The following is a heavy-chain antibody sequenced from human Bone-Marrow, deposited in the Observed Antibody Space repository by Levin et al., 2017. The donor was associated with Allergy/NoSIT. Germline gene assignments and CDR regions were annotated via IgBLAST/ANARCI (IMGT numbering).Heavy chain of an antibody. V-gene: IGHV3-53*01. J-gene: IGHJ4*02. D-gene: IGHD3-22*01. CDR1: GFTVSSNY. Sequence: GESLKISCAASGFTVSSNYMSWVRQAPGKGLEWVSVIYSGGSTYYADSVKGRFTISRDNFKNTLYLQMNSLRAEDTAVYYCARDLDSHFDYWGQGTLVTVSS. CDR3: ARDLDSHFDY. CDR2: IYSGGST.